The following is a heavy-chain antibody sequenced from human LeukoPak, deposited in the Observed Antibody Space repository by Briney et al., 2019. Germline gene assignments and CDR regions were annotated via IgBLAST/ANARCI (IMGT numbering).Heavy chain of an antibody. Sequence: QPGRSLRLSCAASGFTFSSYAMHWVRQAPGKGLEWVALISYDGSNKYHADSVKGRFTISRDNSKNTLYLQMNSLRAEDTAVYYCAKSGYNRFDYWGQGTLVTVSS. J-gene: IGHJ4*02. CDR3: AKSGYNRFDY. V-gene: IGHV3-30*04. D-gene: IGHD5-24*01. CDR1: GFTFSSYA. CDR2: ISYDGSNK.